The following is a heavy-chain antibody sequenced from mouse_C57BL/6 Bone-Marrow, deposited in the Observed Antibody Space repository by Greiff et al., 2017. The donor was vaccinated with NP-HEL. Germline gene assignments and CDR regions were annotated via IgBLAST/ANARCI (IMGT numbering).Heavy chain of an antibody. CDR1: GYSITSGYY. CDR3: ARTGNWDWFAY. CDR2: ISYDGSN. D-gene: IGHD4-1*01. Sequence: ESGPGLVKPSQSLSLTCSVTGYSITSGYYWNWIRQFPGNKLEWMGYISYDGSNNYNPSLKNRISITRDTSKNQFFLKLNSVTTEDTATYYCARTGNWDWFAYWGQGTLVTVSA. V-gene: IGHV3-6*01. J-gene: IGHJ3*01.